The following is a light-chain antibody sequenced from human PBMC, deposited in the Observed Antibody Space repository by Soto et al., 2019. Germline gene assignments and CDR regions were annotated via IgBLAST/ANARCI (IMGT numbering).Light chain of an antibody. CDR2: EVT. CDR1: SSDVGTYDY. V-gene: IGLV2-14*01. J-gene: IGLJ1*01. Sequence: QSALTQPTSVSGSPGQSIAISCTGTSSDVGTYDYVSWYQQYPDKAPKLIIYEVTQRPSGVSNRFSGSKSGNTASLTISGLQAEDEADYYCSSHTSVNTRVFGTGTKVTVL. CDR3: SSHTSVNTRV.